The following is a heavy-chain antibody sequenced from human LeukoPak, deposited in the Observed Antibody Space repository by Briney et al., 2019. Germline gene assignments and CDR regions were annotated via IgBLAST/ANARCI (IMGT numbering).Heavy chain of an antibody. CDR3: ARVLGYCGRDCYPLDY. J-gene: IGHJ4*02. CDR1: GYTFTNYG. V-gene: IGHV1-18*01. Sequence: ASVTVSCKPSGYTFTNYGLSWVRQAPGQGLEWMGWISTYNGNSEYPQRLQSRVTLTTDTSTTTGYMELRSLRSDDTAVYYCARVLGYCGRDCYPLDYWGQGTLVTVSS. CDR2: ISTYNGNS. D-gene: IGHD2-21*02.